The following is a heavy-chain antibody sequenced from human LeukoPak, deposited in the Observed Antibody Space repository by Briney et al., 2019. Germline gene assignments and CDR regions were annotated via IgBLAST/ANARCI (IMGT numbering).Heavy chain of an antibody. D-gene: IGHD2-2*01. J-gene: IGHJ1*01. V-gene: IGHV4-4*07. CDR3: ARHAVTVVPAAPLYFQH. CDR2: IYTSGST. CDR1: GGSISSYY. Sequence: PSETLSLTCTVSGGSISSYYWSWIRQPAGKGLEWIGRIYTSGSTNYNPSLKSRVTISVDTSKNQFSLKLSSVTAADTAVYYCARHAVTVVPAAPLYFQHWGQGTLVTVSS.